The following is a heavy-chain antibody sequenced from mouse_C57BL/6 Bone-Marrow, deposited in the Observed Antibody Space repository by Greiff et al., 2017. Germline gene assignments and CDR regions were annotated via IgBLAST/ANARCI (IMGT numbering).Heavy chain of an antibody. V-gene: IGHV1-80*01. CDR2: IYPGDGDT. CDR3: ARYFYY. Sequence: VQLQQPGAELVMPGASVKLSCKASGYTFTSFWMHWVKQRPGKGLEWIGQIYPGDGDTNYNGKFKGKATLTADKSSSTAYMQLSSLTSEGSAVYFCARYFYYWGKGTTLTVSS. CDR1: GYTFTSFW. J-gene: IGHJ2*01.